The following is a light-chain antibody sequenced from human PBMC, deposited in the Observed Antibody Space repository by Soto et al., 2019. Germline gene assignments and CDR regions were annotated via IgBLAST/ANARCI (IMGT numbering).Light chain of an antibody. CDR2: DAS. CDR1: QSVSSY. V-gene: IGKV3-11*01. J-gene: IGKJ2*02. Sequence: EIVLTQSPATLSLSPGERATLSCRASQSVSSYLAWYQQKPGQAPRLLIYDASNRATAIPARFSGSGSGTDFTITISSLEPEDFAVYYCQQRSNWPRGTFGQGTKLEIK. CDR3: QQRSNWPRGT.